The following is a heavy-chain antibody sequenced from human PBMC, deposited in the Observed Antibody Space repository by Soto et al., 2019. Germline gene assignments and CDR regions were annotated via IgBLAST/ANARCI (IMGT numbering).Heavy chain of an antibody. J-gene: IGHJ4*02. CDR2: INHSGST. D-gene: IGHD3-22*01. Sequence: QVQLQQWGAGLLKPSETLSLTCAVYGGSFSGYYWSWIRQPPGKGLEWIGEINHSGSTNYNPSLKSRVTISVDTSNNQFSLKLSSVTAADTAVYYCARRNGNYYYDSSGYYDYWGQGTLVTVSS. V-gene: IGHV4-34*01. CDR3: ARRNGNYYYDSSGYYDY. CDR1: GGSFSGYY.